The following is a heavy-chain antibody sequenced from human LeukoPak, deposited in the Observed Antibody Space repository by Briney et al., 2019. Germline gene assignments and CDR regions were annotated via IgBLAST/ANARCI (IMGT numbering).Heavy chain of an antibody. Sequence: GGSLRLSCTGPGFTFGDYSMSWFRQAPGKGLEWVGFIRSKTYGGTTEYAASVIGRFTISRDDSKSIAYLLINSLKTEDTAVYYCARDYDFLTGSSDYWGQGTLVTVSS. CDR2: IRSKTYGGTT. V-gene: IGHV3-49*03. D-gene: IGHD3-9*01. CDR3: ARDYDFLTGSSDY. CDR1: GFTFGDYS. J-gene: IGHJ4*02.